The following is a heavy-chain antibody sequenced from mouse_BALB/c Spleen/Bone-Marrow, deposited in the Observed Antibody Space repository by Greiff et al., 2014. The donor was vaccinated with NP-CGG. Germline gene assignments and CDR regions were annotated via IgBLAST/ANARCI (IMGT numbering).Heavy chain of an antibody. Sequence: VKLVESGAELVKPGASVKLSCKASGYTFTEYIIHWVKQRSGQGLEWIGWFYPGSGSIKYNEKFKDKATLTADKSSSTAYMELSRLTSEDSAVYYCGRHEKANYGNYSLDFWGQGTSVTVSS. CDR2: FYPGSGSI. CDR1: GYTFTEYI. J-gene: IGHJ4*01. V-gene: IGHV1-62-2*01. CDR3: GRHEKANYGNYSLDF. D-gene: IGHD1-1*01.